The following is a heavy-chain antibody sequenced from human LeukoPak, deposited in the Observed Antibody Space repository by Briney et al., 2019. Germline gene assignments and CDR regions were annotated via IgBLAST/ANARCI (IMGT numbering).Heavy chain of an antibody. Sequence: SETLSLTCTVSGGSISSSSYYWGWIRQPPGKGLEWIGSIYYSGSTYYNPSLKSRVTISVDTSKNQFSLKLSSVTAADTAVYYCARHASYDILTGPYYFDYWGQGTLVTVSS. CDR1: GGSISSSSYY. V-gene: IGHV4-39*01. J-gene: IGHJ4*02. D-gene: IGHD3-9*01. CDR3: ARHASYDILTGPYYFDY. CDR2: IYYSGST.